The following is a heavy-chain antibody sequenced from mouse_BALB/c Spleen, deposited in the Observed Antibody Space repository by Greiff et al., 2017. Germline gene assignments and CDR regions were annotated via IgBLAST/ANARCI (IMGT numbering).Heavy chain of an antibody. CDR3: VRLPGDY. Sequence: EVKLVESGGGLVQPKGSLKLSCAASGFTFNTYAMNWVRQAPGKGLEWVARIRSKSNNYATYYADSVKDRFTISRDDSQSMLYLQMNNLKTEDTAMYYCVRLPGDYWGQGTTLTVSS. CDR2: IRSKSNNYAT. D-gene: IGHD5-5*01. J-gene: IGHJ2*01. CDR1: GFTFNTYA. V-gene: IGHV10-1*02.